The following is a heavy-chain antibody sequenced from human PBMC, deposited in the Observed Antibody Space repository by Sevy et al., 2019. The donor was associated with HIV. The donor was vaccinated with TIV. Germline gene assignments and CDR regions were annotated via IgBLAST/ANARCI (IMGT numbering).Heavy chain of an antibody. D-gene: IGHD3-22*01. V-gene: IGHV3-21*01. CDR3: ARDPRPDYYDSSGYYYLFDY. Sequence: GGSLRLSCAASGFTFSSYSMNWVRQAPGKGLEWVSSISSSSSYIYYADSVKGRFTISRDNAKNSLYLQMNSLRAKDTAVYYCARDPRPDYYDSSGYYYLFDYWGQGTLVTVSS. J-gene: IGHJ4*02. CDR2: ISSSSSYI. CDR1: GFTFSSYS.